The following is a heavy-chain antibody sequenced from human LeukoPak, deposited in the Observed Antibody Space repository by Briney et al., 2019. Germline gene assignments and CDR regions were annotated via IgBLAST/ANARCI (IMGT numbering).Heavy chain of an antibody. CDR2: INPSGGST. CDR3: AREPDNTAMAPDGMDV. Sequence: ASVKVSCKASGYTFTSYYMHWVRQAPGQGLEWMGIINPSGGSTSCAQKFQGRVTMTRDTSTSTVYMELSSLRSEDTAVYYCAREPDNTAMAPDGMDVWGQGTTVTVSS. D-gene: IGHD5-18*01. J-gene: IGHJ6*02. V-gene: IGHV1-46*01. CDR1: GYTFTSYY.